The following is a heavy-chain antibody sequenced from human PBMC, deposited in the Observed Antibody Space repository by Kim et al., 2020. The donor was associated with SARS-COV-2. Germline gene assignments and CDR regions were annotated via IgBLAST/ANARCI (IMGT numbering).Heavy chain of an antibody. CDR3: AKDMSSSWSGYIPPYYYYGMVV. D-gene: IGHD3-3*01. Sequence: GGSLRLSCAASGFTFDDYAMHWVRQAPGKGLEWVSGISWNSGSIGYADSVKGRFTISRDNAKNSLYLQMNSLRAEDTALYYCAKDMSSSWSGYIPPYYYYGMVVWGQGTTVTVSS. CDR2: ISWNSGSI. V-gene: IGHV3-9*01. CDR1: GFTFDDYA. J-gene: IGHJ6*02.